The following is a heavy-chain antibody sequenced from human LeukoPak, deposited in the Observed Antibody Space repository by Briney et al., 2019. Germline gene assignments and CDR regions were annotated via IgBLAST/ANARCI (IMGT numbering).Heavy chain of an antibody. D-gene: IGHD3-9*01. CDR1: GGTFSSYA. CDR3: ARDRDNYDILTGYFGHAFDI. Sequence: SVNVSCKASGGTFSSYAISWVRQAPGQGLEWMGGIIPIFGTANYAQKFQGRVTITADESTSTAYMELSSLRSEDTAVYYCARDRDNYDILTGYFGHAFDIWGQGTMVTVSS. J-gene: IGHJ3*02. V-gene: IGHV1-69*01. CDR2: IIPIFGTA.